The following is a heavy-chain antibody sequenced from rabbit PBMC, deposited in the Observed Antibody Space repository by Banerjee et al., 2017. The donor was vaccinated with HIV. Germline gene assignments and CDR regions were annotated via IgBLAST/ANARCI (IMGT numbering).Heavy chain of an antibody. Sequence: QEQLEESGGDLVKPEGSLTLTCTASGFSFSSSYWICWVRQAPGKGLEWLACIDAGDSGSTYYASWAKGRFTISKTSSTTVTLQMTSLTDADTATYFCARDDPGSSYYFNLWGQGTLVTVS. V-gene: IGHV1S45*01. CDR1: GFSFSSSYW. J-gene: IGHJ4*01. CDR2: IDAGDSGST. D-gene: IGHD4-2*01. CDR3: ARDDPGSSYYFNL.